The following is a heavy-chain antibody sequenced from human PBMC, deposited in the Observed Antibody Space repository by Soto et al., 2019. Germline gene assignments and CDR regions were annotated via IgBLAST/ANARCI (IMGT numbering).Heavy chain of an antibody. CDR2: ISGSGGST. J-gene: IGHJ4*02. CDR3: ANDPSYDFWRGPYGGCFGY. D-gene: IGHD3-3*01. Sequence: GGFMRLSCAAAGFTFSSYAMRWVRQAPGKGLEWVSAISGSGGSTYYADSVKGRFTISRDNSKNTLYLQMNSLRAEDTAVYYCANDPSYDFWRGPYGGCFGYWGEGTLV. V-gene: IGHV3-23*01. CDR1: GFTFSSYA.